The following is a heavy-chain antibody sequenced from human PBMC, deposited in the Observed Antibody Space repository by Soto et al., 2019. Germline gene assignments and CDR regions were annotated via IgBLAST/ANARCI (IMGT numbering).Heavy chain of an antibody. J-gene: IGHJ6*02. CDR2: IYYSGSA. Sequence: QVQLQESGPGLVKPSETLSLTCTVSGDSVTSVSDYWSWIRQPPGKGLEWIGYIYYSGSADYNPSLGSRVTISIDTSKNQFSLKLTSVTDADTAVYYCARGVGFGYYYYHMDLWGQGTTVTVSS. CDR3: ARGVGFGYYYYHMDL. CDR1: GDSVTSVSDY. D-gene: IGHD3-10*01. V-gene: IGHV4-61*01.